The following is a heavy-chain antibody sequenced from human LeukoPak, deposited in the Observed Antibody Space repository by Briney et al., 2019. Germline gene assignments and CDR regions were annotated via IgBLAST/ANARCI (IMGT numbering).Heavy chain of an antibody. CDR1: GFTFSSYS. V-gene: IGHV3-21*01. Sequence: PGGSLRLSCAASGFTFSSYSMNWVRQAPGKGLEWVSSTSSSSSYIYYADSVKGRFTISRDNAKNSLYLQMNSLRAEDTAVYYCARVRWFGELPTPYNWFDPWGQGTLVTVSS. CDR2: TSSSSSYI. D-gene: IGHD3-10*01. J-gene: IGHJ5*02. CDR3: ARVRWFGELPTPYNWFDP.